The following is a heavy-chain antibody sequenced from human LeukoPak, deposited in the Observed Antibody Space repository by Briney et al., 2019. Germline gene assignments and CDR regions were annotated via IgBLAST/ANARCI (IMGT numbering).Heavy chain of an antibody. V-gene: IGHV1-69*04. CDR3: ARDREYSSSRGSFDY. CDR1: GGTFSSYA. J-gene: IGHJ4*02. Sequence: GASVKVSCKASGGTFSSYAISWVRQAPGQVLEWMGRIIPILGIANYAQKFQGRVTITADKSTSTAYMELSSLRSEDTAVYYCARDREYSSSRGSFDYWGQGTLVTVSS. D-gene: IGHD6-6*01. CDR2: IIPILGIA.